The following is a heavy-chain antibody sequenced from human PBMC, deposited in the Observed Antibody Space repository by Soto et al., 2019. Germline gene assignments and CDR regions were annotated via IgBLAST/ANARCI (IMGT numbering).Heavy chain of an antibody. CDR2: INPNSGGT. Sequence: ASVKVSCKASGYTFTGYYMHWVRQAPGQGLEWMGWINPNSGGTNYAQKFQGWVTMTRDTSTSTAYMELSRLRSDDTAVYYCARGGGYCSSTSCPNWFDPWGQGTLVTVSS. CDR3: ARGGGYCSSTSCPNWFDP. V-gene: IGHV1-2*04. D-gene: IGHD2-2*01. J-gene: IGHJ5*02. CDR1: GYTFTGYY.